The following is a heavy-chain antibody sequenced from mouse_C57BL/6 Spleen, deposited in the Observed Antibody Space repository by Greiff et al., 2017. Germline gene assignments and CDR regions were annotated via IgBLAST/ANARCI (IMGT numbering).Heavy chain of an antibody. CDR2: IDPSDSYT. V-gene: IGHV1-69*01. CDR3: ARIYGSSAYYFDY. CDR1: GYTFTSYW. J-gene: IGHJ2*01. Sequence: QVQLQQPGAELVMPGASVKLSCKASGYTFTSYWMHWVKQRPGQGLEWIGEIDPSDSYTNYNQKFKGKSTLTVDKSSSTAYMQLSSLTSEDSAVYYCARIYGSSAYYFDYWGQGTTLTVSS. D-gene: IGHD1-1*01.